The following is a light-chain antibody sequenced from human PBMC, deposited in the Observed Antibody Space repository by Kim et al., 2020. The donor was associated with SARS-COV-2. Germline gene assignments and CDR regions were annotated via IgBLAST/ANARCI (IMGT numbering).Light chain of an antibody. CDR1: KLGDKY. J-gene: IGLJ3*02. Sequence: VSRPPRRTVTITCSGDKLGDKYSSWYQQQPGQAPVLVIYQDTMRPSGIPGRFVGSNSGNTATLTISGAQAMDEADYYCQAWDNTWVFGGGTQLTVL. V-gene: IGLV3-1*01. CDR3: QAWDNTWV. CDR2: QDT.